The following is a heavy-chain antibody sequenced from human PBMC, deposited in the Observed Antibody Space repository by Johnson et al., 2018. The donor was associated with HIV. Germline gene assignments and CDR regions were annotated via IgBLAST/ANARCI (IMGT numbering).Heavy chain of an antibody. J-gene: IGHJ3*02. V-gene: IGHV3-13*01. CDR1: GFTFSSYD. Sequence: VQLVESGGGLVQPGGSLRLSCAASGFTFSSYDMHWVRQATGKGLEWVSAIYSGGSTYYADSVKGRFTISRDNAKNSLYLQMNSLRAEDTALYYCAREGPLTFGGSDAFDIWGQGTMVTVSS. D-gene: IGHD3-16*01. CDR2: IYSGGST. CDR3: AREGPLTFGGSDAFDI.